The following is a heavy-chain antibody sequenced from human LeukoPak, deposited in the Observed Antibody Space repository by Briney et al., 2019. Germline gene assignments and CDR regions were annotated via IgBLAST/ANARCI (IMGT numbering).Heavy chain of an antibody. CDR1: GFTFTIYW. CDR3: AREGDFWSGYPVFGY. CDR2: IKQDGSEK. D-gene: IGHD3-3*01. J-gene: IGHJ4*02. V-gene: IGHV3-7*01. Sequence: GGSLRLSCAASGFTFTIYWMTWVRQAPGKGLEWLANIKQDGSEKHYVDSVKGRFTISRDNAKNSLYLQMNSLRAEDTAVYYCAREGDFWSGYPVFGYWGRGTLVTVSS.